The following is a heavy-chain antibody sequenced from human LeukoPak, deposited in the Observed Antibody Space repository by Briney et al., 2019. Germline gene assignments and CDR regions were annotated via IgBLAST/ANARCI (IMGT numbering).Heavy chain of an antibody. D-gene: IGHD3-22*01. Sequence: GGSLRLSCAASGLTSDGFALFWVPQPPGKGLEYVSGINWNSGSIDYADSVKGRFTTPRDNAKSSLYLQMNSLRVEDTAVYYCAKGTGGYYGPFDSWGQGTLVTVSS. J-gene: IGHJ4*02. CDR1: GLTSDGFA. V-gene: IGHV3-9*02. CDR2: INWNSGSI. CDR3: AKGTGGYYGPFDS.